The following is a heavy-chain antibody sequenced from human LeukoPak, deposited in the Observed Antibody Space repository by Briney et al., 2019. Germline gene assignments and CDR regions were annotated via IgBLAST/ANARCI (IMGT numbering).Heavy chain of an antibody. CDR2: INPNSGGT. V-gene: IGHV1-2*02. CDR3: ARGSYDSSDFEYFHH. J-gene: IGHJ1*01. Sequence: ASVKVSCKTSGYTFTGNYMHWVRQAPGQGLEWMGWINPNSGGTNYAQKFQGRVTMTRDTSIGTAYMELNRLRSDDTAVYYCARGSYDSSDFEYFHHWGQGTLVTVSS. CDR1: GYTFTGNY. D-gene: IGHD3-22*01.